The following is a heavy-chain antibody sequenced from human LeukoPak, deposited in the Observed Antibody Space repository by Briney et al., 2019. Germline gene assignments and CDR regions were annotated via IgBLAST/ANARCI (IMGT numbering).Heavy chain of an antibody. D-gene: IGHD4-11*01. J-gene: IGHJ4*02. CDR3: ARDTRLGYYFDY. CDR2: IYPSGSA. Sequence: NPSETLSLSCTVSGGSISSYYWSWIRQPAGKGLEWIARIYPSGSANYNPSFKSRVTMSVDTTKNQFSLKLSSVTAADTAVYYCARDTRLGYYFDYWGQGTLVTVSS. CDR1: GGSISSYY. V-gene: IGHV4-4*07.